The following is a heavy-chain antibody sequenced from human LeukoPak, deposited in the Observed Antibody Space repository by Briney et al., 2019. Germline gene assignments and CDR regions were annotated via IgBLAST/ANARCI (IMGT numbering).Heavy chain of an antibody. J-gene: IGHJ4*02. D-gene: IGHD3-22*01. CDR2: INHSGST. CDR1: GGSFSGYY. CDR3: ARGAYDSSGYYLRPLTY. Sequence: SETLSPTCAVYGGSFSGYYWSWIRQPPGKGLEWIGEINHSGSTNYNPSLKSRVTISVDTSKNQFSLKLSSVTAADTAVYYCARGAYDSSGYYLRPLTYWGQGTLVTVSS. V-gene: IGHV4-34*01.